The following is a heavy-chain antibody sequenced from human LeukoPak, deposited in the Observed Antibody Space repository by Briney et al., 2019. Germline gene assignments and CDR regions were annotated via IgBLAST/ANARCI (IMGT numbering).Heavy chain of an antibody. CDR2: ISSSSSYI. D-gene: IGHD6-19*01. CDR3: ARGRVIAVANKECDY. CDR1: GFTFSTYS. V-gene: IGHV3-21*01. J-gene: IGHJ4*02. Sequence: PGGSLRLSCAASGFTFSTYSMNWVRQAPGKGLEWVSSISSSSSYIYYADSVKGRFTISRDNAKNSLYLQMNSLRAEDTAVYYCARGRVIAVANKECDYWGQGTLVTVSS.